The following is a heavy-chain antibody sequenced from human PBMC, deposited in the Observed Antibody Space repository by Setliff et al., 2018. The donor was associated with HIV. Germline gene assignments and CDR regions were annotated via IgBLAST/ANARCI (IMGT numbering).Heavy chain of an antibody. D-gene: IGHD2-2*01. V-gene: IGHV3-48*04. CDR3: TRSHSTRDAFDI. J-gene: IGHJ3*02. Sequence: GGSLRLSCAASGFIFSDYSMVWVRQAPGKGLEWISYIGTAIAYSDSVKGRFTISRDHATSALYLQMDSLRAEDTALYYCTRSHSTRDAFDIWGQGTMVTVSS. CDR2: IGTAI. CDR1: GFIFSDYS.